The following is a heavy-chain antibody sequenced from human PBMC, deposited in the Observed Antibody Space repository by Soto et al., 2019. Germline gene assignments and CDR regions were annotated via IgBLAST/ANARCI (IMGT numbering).Heavy chain of an antibody. CDR2: ISGSGGST. Sequence: HGGSMGLSCAASGVRVSSYAMSWVRQAQGKGLEWVSAISGSGGSTYYADSVKGRFPISSDNFRNTLYLQRNSLRVEVTAGIYCGGAPYGSGWHAFDYWGQGTLVTVSS. CDR3: GGAPYGSGWHAFDY. V-gene: IGHV3-23*01. D-gene: IGHD6-19*01. J-gene: IGHJ4*02. CDR1: GVRVSSYA.